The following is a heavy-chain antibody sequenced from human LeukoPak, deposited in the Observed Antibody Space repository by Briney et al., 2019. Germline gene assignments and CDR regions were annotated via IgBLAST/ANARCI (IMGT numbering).Heavy chain of an antibody. V-gene: IGHV3-74*01. D-gene: IGHD6-19*01. CDR3: ARATAVAGTDS. CDR1: GFTFSSYS. J-gene: IGHJ4*02. Sequence: GGSLRLSCAASGFTFSSYSMNWIRQAPGKGLVWVSRINSDGYSISYADSVKGRFTISRENAKNTLYLQMNSLSVEDTAVYYCARATAVAGTDSWGQGTLVTVSS. CDR2: INSDGYSI.